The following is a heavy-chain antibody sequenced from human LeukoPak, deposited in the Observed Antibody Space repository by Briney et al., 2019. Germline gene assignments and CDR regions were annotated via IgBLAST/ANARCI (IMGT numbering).Heavy chain of an antibody. D-gene: IGHD3-22*01. CDR3: ATGYYDSSASGTGFDP. CDR2: MNPNSGNT. V-gene: IGHV1-8*01. J-gene: IGHJ5*02. Sequence: ASVKVSCTASGYTFTSYDINWVRQATGQGLEWMGWMNPNSGNTGYAQKFQGRVAMTRNTSISTAYMELSSLRSEDTAVYYCATGYYDSSASGTGFDPWGQGTLVTVSS. CDR1: GYTFTSYD.